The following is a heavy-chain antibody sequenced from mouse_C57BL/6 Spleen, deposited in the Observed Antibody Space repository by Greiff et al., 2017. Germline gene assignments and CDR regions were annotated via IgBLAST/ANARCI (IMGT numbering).Heavy chain of an antibody. D-gene: IGHD1-1*01. J-gene: IGHJ1*03. CDR1: GYTFTDYN. CDR2: INPNNGGT. Sequence: VQLQQSGPELVKPGASVKIPCKASGYTFTDYNMDWVKQSHGKSLEWIGDINPNNGGTIYNQKFKGKATLTVDKSSSTAYMELRSLTSEDTAVYYCARSGEYYYGSSWYFDVWGTGTTVNVSS. CDR3: ARSGEYYYGSSWYFDV. V-gene: IGHV1-18*01.